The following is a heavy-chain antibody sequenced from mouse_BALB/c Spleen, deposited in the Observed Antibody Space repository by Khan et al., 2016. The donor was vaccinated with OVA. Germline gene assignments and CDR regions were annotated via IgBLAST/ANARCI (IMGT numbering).Heavy chain of an antibody. V-gene: IGHV5-6-3*01. D-gene: IGHD3-3*01. CDR2: INSNGGST. J-gene: IGHJ2*01. CDR1: GFTFSSYG. Sequence: EVELVESGGGLVQPGGSLKLSCAASGFTFSSYGMSWVRQTPDKRLELVATINSNGGSTYYPDSVKGRFTISRDNAKNTLYLQMSSLKSEDTAMDYCARRARTINWGQGTTLTVSS. CDR3: ARRARTIN.